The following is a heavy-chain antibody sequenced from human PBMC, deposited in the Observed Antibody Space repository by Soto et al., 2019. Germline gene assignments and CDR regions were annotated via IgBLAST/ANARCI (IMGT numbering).Heavy chain of an antibody. V-gene: IGHV1-18*01. D-gene: IGHD4-4*01. Sequence: ASVKVSCKASGYTFTSYGISWVRQAPGQGLEWMGWISAYNGNTNYAQKLQGRVTMTTDASTSTAYMELRSLRSDDTAVYYCARHPSIRLHGGPANDYWGQGTLVTVSS. CDR2: ISAYNGNT. CDR1: GYTFTSYG. J-gene: IGHJ4*02. CDR3: ARHPSIRLHGGPANDY.